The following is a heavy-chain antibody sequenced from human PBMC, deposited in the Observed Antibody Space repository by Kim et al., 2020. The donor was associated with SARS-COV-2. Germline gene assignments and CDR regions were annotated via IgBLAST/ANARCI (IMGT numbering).Heavy chain of an antibody. CDR1: GGSISSYY. D-gene: IGHD2-2*01. CDR3: ARRAEYCSSTSCSGPLFDY. J-gene: IGHJ4*02. V-gene: IGHV4-59*01. CDR2: IYYSGST. Sequence: SETLSLTCTVSGGSISSYYWSWIRQPPGKGLEWIGYIYYSGSTNYNPSLKSRVTISVDTSKNQFSLKLSSVTAADTAVYYCARRAEYCSSTSCSGPLFDYWGQGTLVTVSS.